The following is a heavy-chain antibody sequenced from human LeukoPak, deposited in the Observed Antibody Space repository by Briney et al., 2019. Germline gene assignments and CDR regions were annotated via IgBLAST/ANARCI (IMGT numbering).Heavy chain of an antibody. CDR1: GGTFSSYA. CDR3: ARSPHGSSWRANGLTN. V-gene: IGHV1-69*05. J-gene: IGHJ4*02. Sequence: GASVKVSCKASGGTFSSYAISWVRQAPGQGLEWMGGIIPIFGTANYAQKFQGRVAITTGESTSTAYMELSSLRSEDTAVYYCARSPHGSSWRANGLTNCGEGTL. D-gene: IGHD6-13*01. CDR2: IIPIFGTA.